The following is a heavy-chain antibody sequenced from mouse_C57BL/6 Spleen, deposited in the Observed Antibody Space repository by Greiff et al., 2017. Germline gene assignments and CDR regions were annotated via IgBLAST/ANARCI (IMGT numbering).Heavy chain of an antibody. J-gene: IGHJ3*01. CDR2: FNPYNDDT. CDR1: GYTFTDYH. CDR3: ARGAQATDFAY. D-gene: IGHD3-2*02. Sequence: VQLQQSGAELVKPGASVKMSCKASGYTFTDYHIDWLKQSHGKSLEWIGNFNPYNDDTNYNEKFKGKATLTVDKSSSTVYLELRRLTSDDSAVYYCARGAQATDFAYWGQGTLVTVSA. V-gene: IGHV1-47*01.